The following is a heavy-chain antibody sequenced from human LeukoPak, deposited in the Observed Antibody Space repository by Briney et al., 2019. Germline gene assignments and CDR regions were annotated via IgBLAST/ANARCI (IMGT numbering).Heavy chain of an antibody. J-gene: IGHJ4*02. CDR3: ASHERGYSYGPDY. CDR2: ITGSGGTT. D-gene: IGHD5-18*01. V-gene: IGHV3-23*01. Sequence: GGSLRLSCAASGFTFSSSAMSWVRQVPGKGLEWVSAITGSGGTTYYADSVKGRFTISGDTSKNTLYLQMNSLRAEDTAVYYCASHERGYSYGPDYWGQGTLVTVSS. CDR1: GFTFSSSA.